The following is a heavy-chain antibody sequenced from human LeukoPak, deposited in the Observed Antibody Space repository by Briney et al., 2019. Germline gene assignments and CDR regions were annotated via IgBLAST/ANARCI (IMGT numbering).Heavy chain of an antibody. CDR3: AGRGSYRHWDWYFDL. CDR2: IYYSGST. V-gene: IGHV4-59*01. D-gene: IGHD1-26*01. CDR1: GGSISSYY. Sequence: SETLSLTCTVSGGSISSYYWSWIRQPPGKGLERIGYIYYSGSTNYNPSLKSRVTISVDTSKNQFSLKPSSVTAADTAVYYCAGRGSYRHWDWYFDLWGRGTLVTVSS. J-gene: IGHJ2*01.